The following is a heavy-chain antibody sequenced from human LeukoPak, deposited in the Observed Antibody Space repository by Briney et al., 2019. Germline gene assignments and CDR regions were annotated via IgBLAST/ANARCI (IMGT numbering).Heavy chain of an antibody. CDR2: IYYSGST. J-gene: IGHJ3*02. CDR3: ARERVYGTEYSSQGGFDI. D-gene: IGHD6-6*01. V-gene: IGHV4-59*01. Sequence: SETLSLTCTVSGGSISSYYWSWIRQPPGKGLEWIGYIYYSGSTNYNPSLKSRFTISVDTSKNQFSLKLSPVTAADRAVYYCARERVYGTEYSSQGGFDIWGKGTMVTVSS. CDR1: GGSISSYY.